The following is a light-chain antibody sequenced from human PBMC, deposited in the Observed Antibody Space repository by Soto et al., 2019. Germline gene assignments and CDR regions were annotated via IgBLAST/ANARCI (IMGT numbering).Light chain of an antibody. CDR2: DVS. CDR3: SSCTSSSTI. V-gene: IGLV2-14*03. Sequence: QSVLTQPVSVSGSPGQSITISCTGTSSDIGSYNYVSWYQQHPGRAPQLILYDVSYRPSGVSNRFSGSKSGNTASLTISGLQAEDEADYYCSSCTSSSTIFGGGTQLTVL. CDR1: SSDIGSYNY. J-gene: IGLJ2*01.